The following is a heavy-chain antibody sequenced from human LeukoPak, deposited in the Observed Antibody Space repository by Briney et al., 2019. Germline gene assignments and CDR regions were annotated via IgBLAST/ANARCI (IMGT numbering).Heavy chain of an antibody. CDR1: GGSISSGSYY. J-gene: IGHJ4*02. CDR3: ASRIAVVGTGYDY. CDR2: IYYSGTT. V-gene: IGHV4-39*01. D-gene: IGHD6-19*01. Sequence: PSETLSLTCTVSGGSISSGSYYWGWIRQPPGKGLEWIGSIYYSGTTYYNPSLKSRVTISVDTSKNQFSLRLSSVTAADTAVYYCASRIAVVGTGYDYWGQGTLVTVSS.